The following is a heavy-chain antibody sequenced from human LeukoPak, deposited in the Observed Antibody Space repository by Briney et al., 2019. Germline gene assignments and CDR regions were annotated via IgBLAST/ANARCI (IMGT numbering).Heavy chain of an antibody. J-gene: IGHJ6*02. D-gene: IGHD4-23*01. Sequence: GGSLRLPCAASEFTFSSYNMNWVRQAPGKGLEWVSSISRSSSYLYYAVSVKGRFTISRDNAKNSLYLQMNSLRAEDTAVYYCAREGDFGGIPGYYYGLDVWGQGTTVTVSS. CDR1: EFTFSSYN. V-gene: IGHV3-21*01. CDR3: AREGDFGGIPGYYYGLDV. CDR2: ISRSSSYL.